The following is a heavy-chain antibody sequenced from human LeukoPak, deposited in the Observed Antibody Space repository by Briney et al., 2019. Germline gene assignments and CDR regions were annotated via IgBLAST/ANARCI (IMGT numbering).Heavy chain of an antibody. Sequence: PGGSLRLSCVFSGFTFSNYWMSWVRQAPGKGLEWVANIKQDESEKHYVDSVKGRFTISRDNSKNTLYLQMNSLRAEDTAVYYCAKKGATTGDFDYWGQGTLVTVSS. CDR2: IKQDESEK. CDR3: AKKGATTGDFDY. D-gene: IGHD1-26*01. V-gene: IGHV3-7*03. CDR1: GFTFSNYW. J-gene: IGHJ4*02.